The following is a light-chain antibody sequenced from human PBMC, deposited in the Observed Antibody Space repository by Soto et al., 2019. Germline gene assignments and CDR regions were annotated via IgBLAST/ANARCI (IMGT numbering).Light chain of an antibody. CDR3: LQHRNYPRT. CDR1: QDIRNE. CDR2: GAS. V-gene: IGKV1-6*01. J-gene: IGKJ1*01. Sequence: AIQMTQSPSSLSASVGDRVTITCRASQDIRNELGWYQQRPGKAPKALIYGASNLQSGVPSRFSGSGFGTDFTLTISSLQPEDFATYYCLQHRNYPRTFGQGTKVESK.